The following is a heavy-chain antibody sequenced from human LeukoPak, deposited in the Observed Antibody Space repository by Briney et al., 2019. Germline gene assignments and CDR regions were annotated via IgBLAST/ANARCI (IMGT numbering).Heavy chain of an antibody. J-gene: IGHJ3*02. D-gene: IGHD1-26*01. Sequence: GGSLRLSCAASAFTVSSNYMSWVRQAPGKGLEWVSVIYSGGSTYYADSVKGRFTISRDNSKNTLYLQMNSLRAEDTAVYYCARDHSGSSPDAFDIWGQGTMVTVSS. V-gene: IGHV3-66*02. CDR3: ARDHSGSSPDAFDI. CDR2: IYSGGST. CDR1: AFTVSSNY.